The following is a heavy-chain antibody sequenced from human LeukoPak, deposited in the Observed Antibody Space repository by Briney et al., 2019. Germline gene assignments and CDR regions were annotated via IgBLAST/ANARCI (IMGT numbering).Heavy chain of an antibody. CDR2: FDPEDGET. D-gene: IGHD6-13*01. CDR3: ATSRGKQQLVLDY. J-gene: IGHJ4*02. V-gene: IGHV1-24*01. Sequence: GGSLRLSCAASGFTFSSYGMHWVRQAPGKGLEWMGGFDPEDGETIYAQKFQGRVTMTEDTSTDTAYMELSSLRSEDTAVYYCATSRGKQQLVLDYWGQGTLVTVSS. CDR1: GFTFSSYG.